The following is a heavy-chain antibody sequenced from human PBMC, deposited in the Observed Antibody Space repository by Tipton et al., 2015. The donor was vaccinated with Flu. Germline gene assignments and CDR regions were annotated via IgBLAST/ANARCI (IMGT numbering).Heavy chain of an antibody. CDR2: VHYRENT. CDR1: GGSFTNYY. Sequence: LRLSCTVSGGSFTNYYWSWIRQPPGKGLEWIGFVHYRENTGYNPSLKNRVTMSLDTSKNQFSLKLISVTAADTAVYYCARLSLSFNAFDIWGQGTTVIVSS. V-gene: IGHV4-59*08. J-gene: IGHJ3*02. CDR3: ARLSLSFNAFDI. D-gene: IGHD2/OR15-2a*01.